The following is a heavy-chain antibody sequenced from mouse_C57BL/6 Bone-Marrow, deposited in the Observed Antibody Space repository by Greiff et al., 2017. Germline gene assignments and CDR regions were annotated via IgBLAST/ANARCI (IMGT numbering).Heavy chain of an antibody. Sequence: VQLQQPGAELVRPGTSVKLSCKASGYTFTSYWMHWVKQRPGQGLEWIGVIDPSDSYTNYTQKFKGKATLTVDPSSSTAYMQLSSLTAEDSAVYYGATPYYGNYVGDFWGQGTTLTVSA. CDR1: GYTFTSYW. J-gene: IGHJ2*01. V-gene: IGHV1-59*01. CDR2: IDPSDSYT. CDR3: ATPYYGNYVGDF. D-gene: IGHD2-10*01.